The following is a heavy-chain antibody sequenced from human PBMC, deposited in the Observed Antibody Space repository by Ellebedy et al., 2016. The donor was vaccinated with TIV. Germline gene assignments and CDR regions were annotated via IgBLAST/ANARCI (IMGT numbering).Heavy chain of an antibody. CDR1: GFTFSSFA. CDR2: ISGGGDST. CDR3: AKDRGSGWYENWFDP. J-gene: IGHJ5*02. D-gene: IGHD6-19*01. Sequence: GGSLRLSCAVSGFTFSSFAMNWLRQVPGKGLGWVSGISGGGDSTNYADSVKGRFTISRDNSKNTLYLQMDSLRAEDTALYYCAKDRGSGWYENWFDPWGQGTLVIVSS. V-gene: IGHV3-23*01.